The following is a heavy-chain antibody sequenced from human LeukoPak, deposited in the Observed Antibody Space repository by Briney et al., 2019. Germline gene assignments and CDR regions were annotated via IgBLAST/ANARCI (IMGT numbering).Heavy chain of an antibody. CDR3: AKDIGGYSYGYVYFDY. Sequence: PGGSLRLSCAGSGFNFSNYAMHWVRQAPGKGLEWVSGISWNSGSIGYADSVKGRFTISRDNAKNSLYLQMNSLRAEDTALYYCAKDIGGYSYGYVYFDYWGQGTLVTVSS. J-gene: IGHJ4*02. CDR1: GFNFSNYA. D-gene: IGHD5-18*01. V-gene: IGHV3-9*01. CDR2: ISWNSGSI.